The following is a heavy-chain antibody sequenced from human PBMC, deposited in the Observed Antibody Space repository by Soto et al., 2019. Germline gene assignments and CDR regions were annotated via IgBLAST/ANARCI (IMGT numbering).Heavy chain of an antibody. CDR3: AGGPSSIAEAGMTD. J-gene: IGHJ4*02. CDR2: IWYDGSNK. D-gene: IGHD6-13*01. Sequence: QVQLVESGGGVVQPGRSLRLSCAASGFTFSSYGMHWVRQAPGKGLEWVAVIWYDGSNKYYADSVKGRFTISRNNSKNALYLQMNSLRAEDKAVYYCAGGPSSIAEAGMTDWGQGTLVTVSS. V-gene: IGHV3-33*01. CDR1: GFTFSSYG.